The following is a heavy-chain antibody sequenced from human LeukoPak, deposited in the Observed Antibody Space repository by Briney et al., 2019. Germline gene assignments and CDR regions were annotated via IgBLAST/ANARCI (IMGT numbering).Heavy chain of an antibody. J-gene: IGHJ4*02. CDR3: ARDHELWSLDY. CDR1: GYTFTDYY. D-gene: IGHD3-10*01. V-gene: IGHV1-46*01. CDR2: ITPHSGAT. Sequence: ASVKVSCKTSGYTFTDYYIHWVRQAPGQGLEWMGIITPHSGATTYAQSFQDRVTMTRDMSTGTVYVELSSLTSEDTAVYYCARDHELWSLDYWGQGTLVIVSS.